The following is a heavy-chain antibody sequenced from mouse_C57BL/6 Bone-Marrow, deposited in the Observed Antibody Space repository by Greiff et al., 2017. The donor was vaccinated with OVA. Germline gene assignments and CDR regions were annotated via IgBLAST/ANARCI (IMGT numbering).Heavy chain of an antibody. CDR2: IYPRSGNT. CDR1: GYTFTSYG. D-gene: IGHD1-1*01. CDR3: ARERDYGSSYPYWYFDV. Sequence: QVQLKQSGAELARPGASVKLSCKASGYTFTSYGISWVKQRPGQGLEWIGEIYPRSGNTYYNEKFKGKATLTADKSSSTAYMELRSLTSEDSAVYFCARERDYGSSYPYWYFDVWGTGTTVTVSS. V-gene: IGHV1-81*01. J-gene: IGHJ1*03.